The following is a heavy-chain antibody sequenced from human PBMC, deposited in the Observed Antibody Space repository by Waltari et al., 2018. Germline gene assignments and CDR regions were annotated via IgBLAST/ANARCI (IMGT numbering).Heavy chain of an antibody. CDR3: ARENRRECWSGYYMHHFDY. J-gene: IGHJ4*02. Sequence: QVQLQESGPGLVKPSETLSLTCTVSGGSISSYYWSWIRQPPGKGLEWIGYIYYSGSTNYNPSLKSRVTIAVDTSKNQCSLKLSAVTAADTAVYYCARENRRECWSGYYMHHFDYWGQGTLVTVSS. CDR2: IYYSGST. CDR1: GGSISSYY. V-gene: IGHV4-59*01. D-gene: IGHD3-3*01.